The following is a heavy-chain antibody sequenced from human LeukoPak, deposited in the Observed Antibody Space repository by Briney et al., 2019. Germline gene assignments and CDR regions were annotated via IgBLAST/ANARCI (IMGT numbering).Heavy chain of an antibody. CDR1: GFTFSSYV. D-gene: IGHD3-22*01. J-gene: IGHJ4*02. CDR3: AGLYDSSGYGVDY. V-gene: IGHV3-30*04. Sequence: GGSLRLSCAASGFTFSSYVMHWVRQAPGKGLEWVAIISYDGSNEYYADSVKGRFTISRDNSKNTLYLQMNSLRAEDTAVYYCAGLYDSSGYGVDYWGQGTLVTVSS. CDR2: ISYDGSNE.